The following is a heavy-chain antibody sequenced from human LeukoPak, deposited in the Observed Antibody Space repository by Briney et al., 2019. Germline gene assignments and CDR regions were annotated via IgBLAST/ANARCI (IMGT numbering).Heavy chain of an antibody. CDR3: ARVGEHCGGGSCYGY. D-gene: IGHD2-15*01. Sequence: AGGSLRLSCAASGFTFSDYYMSWIRQAPGKGLEWVSYISSSSSYTNYADSVKGRFTISRDNAKNSLYLQMNSLRAEDTAVYYCARVGEHCGGGSCYGYWGQGTLVTVSS. V-gene: IGHV3-11*05. CDR2: ISSSSSYT. CDR1: GFTFSDYY. J-gene: IGHJ4*02.